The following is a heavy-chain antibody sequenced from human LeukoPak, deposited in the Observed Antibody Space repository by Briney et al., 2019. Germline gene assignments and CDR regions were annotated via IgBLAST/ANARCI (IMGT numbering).Heavy chain of an antibody. CDR2: ISGSGGRT. V-gene: IGHV3-23*01. D-gene: IGHD4-17*01. CDR1: GFTFSSYA. J-gene: IGHJ5*02. Sequence: GGSLRLSCAASGFTFSSYAMTWVRQAPGKGLEWVSGISGSGGRTVYADSVKGRFTISRDNSKNMLYLQMKSLRVDDTATYYCAKDHGDYGDYVGWFDPWGQGTLATVSS. CDR3: AKDHGDYGDYVGWFDP.